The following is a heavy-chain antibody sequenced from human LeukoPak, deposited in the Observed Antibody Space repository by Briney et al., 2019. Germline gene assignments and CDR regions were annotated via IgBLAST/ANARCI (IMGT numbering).Heavy chain of an antibody. J-gene: IGHJ4*02. CDR1: GFGFDDYG. CDR2: VNSDGRST. V-gene: IGHV3-20*01. Sequence: GGSLRLSCTASGFGFDDYGMSWVRQTPGKGLEWVAGVNSDGRSTGYARSVEGRFTISRDNAKNSLYLQMDSLRAEDTAFYHCARELFSFDYWGQGILVTVSS. CDR3: ARELFSFDY. D-gene: IGHD2/OR15-2a*01.